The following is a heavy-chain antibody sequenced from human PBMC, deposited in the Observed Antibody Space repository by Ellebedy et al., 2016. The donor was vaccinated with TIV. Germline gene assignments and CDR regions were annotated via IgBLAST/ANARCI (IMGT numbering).Heavy chain of an antibody. V-gene: IGHV3-23*01. CDR3: VKGSGTMDV. D-gene: IGHD1-1*01. Sequence: PGGSLRFSCAASGFTFSASGMTWARQAPGKGLEWVSGISSGGITYYADSVRGRFTISRDNSKNTLYLQMNSLRAEDTATYYCVKGSGTMDVWGQGTTVTVSS. CDR1: GFTFSASG. J-gene: IGHJ6*02. CDR2: ISSGGIT.